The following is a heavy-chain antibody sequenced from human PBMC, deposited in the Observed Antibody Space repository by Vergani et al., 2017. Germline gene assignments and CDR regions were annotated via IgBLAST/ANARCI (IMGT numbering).Heavy chain of an antibody. D-gene: IGHD2-2*01. CDR3: ARVEGGCSSTSCYGDLYAFDI. Sequence: QVQLQESGPGLVKPSGTLSLTCAVSGGSISSSNWWSWVRQPPGKGLEWVSYISSSGSTIYYADSVKGRFTISRDNAKNSLYLQMNSLRAEDTAVYYCARVEGGCSSTSCYGDLYAFDIWGQGTLVTVSS. CDR1: GGSISSSNW. J-gene: IGHJ4*02. V-gene: IGHV3-11*01. CDR2: ISSSGSTI.